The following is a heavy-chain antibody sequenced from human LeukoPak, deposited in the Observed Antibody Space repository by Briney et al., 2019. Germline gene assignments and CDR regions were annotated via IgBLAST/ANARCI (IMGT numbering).Heavy chain of an antibody. V-gene: IGHV3-30*04. J-gene: IGHJ4*02. CDR2: ISYDGSKK. CDR1: GFTFGNYA. CDR3: AREGYGGNGDFDY. Sequence: GGSLRLSCAASGFTFGNYAIHWVRQAPGKGLQWVAVISYDGSKKDSADSVKGRFIISRDNSKHTLYLQMNSLRAEDTAVYYCAREGYGGNGDFDYWGQGTLVTVSS. D-gene: IGHD4-23*01.